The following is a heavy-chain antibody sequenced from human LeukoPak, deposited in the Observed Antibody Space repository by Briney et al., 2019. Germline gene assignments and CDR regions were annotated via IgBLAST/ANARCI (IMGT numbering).Heavy chain of an antibody. CDR3: ARDPWIQLWSLYYFDY. Sequence: GASVKVSCKASGYTFTSYYMHWVRQAPGQGLEWMGWINPNSGGTNYAQKFQGRVTMTRDTSISTAYMELSRLRSDDTAVYYCARDPWIQLWSLYYFDYWGQGTLVTVSS. CDR2: INPNSGGT. CDR1: GYTFTSYY. J-gene: IGHJ4*02. D-gene: IGHD5-18*01. V-gene: IGHV1-2*02.